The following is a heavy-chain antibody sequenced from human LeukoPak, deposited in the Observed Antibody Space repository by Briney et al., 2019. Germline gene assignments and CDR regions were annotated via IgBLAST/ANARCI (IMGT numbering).Heavy chain of an antibody. J-gene: IGHJ4*02. Sequence: SETLSLTCTVSGGSISSYYWNWIRQPAGRGLEWIGRITTSGTTNYNPSLKSRVTMSVDTSKNQFSLKLSSVTAADTAVYYCARDHGSGWYDYWGQGTLVTVSS. CDR1: GGSISSYY. CDR2: ITTSGTT. V-gene: IGHV4-4*07. CDR3: ARDHGSGWYDY. D-gene: IGHD6-19*01.